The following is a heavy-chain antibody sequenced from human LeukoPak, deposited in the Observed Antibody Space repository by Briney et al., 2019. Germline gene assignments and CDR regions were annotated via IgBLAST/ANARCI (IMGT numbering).Heavy chain of an antibody. J-gene: IGHJ6*02. V-gene: IGHV1-58*01. CDR3: AATLTMTTGSSYYGMDV. D-gene: IGHD4-17*01. CDR2: IVVGSGHT. CDR1: GFIFATSA. Sequence: SVKVSCKASGFIFATSAVQWVRQARGQRLEWIGWIVVGSGHTNYAQKFQERITITRDMSTSTAYMEVSSLRSEDTAVYYCAATLTMTTGSSYYGMDVWGQGTTVTVSS.